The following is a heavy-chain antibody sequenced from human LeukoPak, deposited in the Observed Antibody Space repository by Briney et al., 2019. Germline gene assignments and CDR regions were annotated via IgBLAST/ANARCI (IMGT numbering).Heavy chain of an antibody. CDR1: GFTFSSYS. CDR2: ISSNGSTI. J-gene: IGHJ5*02. D-gene: IGHD2-15*01. CDR3: ARGVVVVVAAMYNWFDP. Sequence: PGGSLRLSCAASGFTFSSYSMNWVRQAPGKGLEWVSYISSNGSTIYYADSVKGRFTMSRDNAKNSLYLQMNSLRDEDTAVYYCARGVVVVVAAMYNWFDPWGQGTLVTVSS. V-gene: IGHV3-48*02.